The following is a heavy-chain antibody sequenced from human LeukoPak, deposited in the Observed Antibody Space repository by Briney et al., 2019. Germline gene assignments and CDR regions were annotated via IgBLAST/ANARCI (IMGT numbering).Heavy chain of an antibody. Sequence: SVKVSCKASGGSFSSYAISWVRQAPGQGLEWMGRIIPIVGIGNYAQKFQGRVTITADKSTRTAYMELSSLRSDDTAVCYCARDPHYYDSSGYGWGQGTLVTVSS. CDR2: IIPIVGIG. CDR3: ARDPHYYDSSGYG. V-gene: IGHV1-69*04. CDR1: GGSFSSYA. J-gene: IGHJ4*02. D-gene: IGHD3-22*01.